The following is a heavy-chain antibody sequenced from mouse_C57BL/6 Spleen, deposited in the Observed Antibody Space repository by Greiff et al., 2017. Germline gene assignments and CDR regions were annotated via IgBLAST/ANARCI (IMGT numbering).Heavy chain of an antibody. CDR2: INPSNGGT. Sequence: VQLQQPGTELVKPGASVKLSCKASGYTFTSYWMHWVKQRPGQGLEWIGNINPSNGGTNYNEKFKSKATLTVDKSSSTAYMQLSSLTSVDSAVEDCARYDYDGYVEVWGTGTTVTVSS. V-gene: IGHV1-53*01. CDR3: ARYDYDGYVEV. J-gene: IGHJ1*03. D-gene: IGHD2-4*01. CDR1: GYTFTSYW.